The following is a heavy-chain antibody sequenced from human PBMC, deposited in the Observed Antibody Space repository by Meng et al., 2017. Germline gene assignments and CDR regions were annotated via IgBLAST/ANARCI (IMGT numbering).Heavy chain of an antibody. CDR3: AKLGSDY. V-gene: IGHV3-23*04. CDR1: EFTFSISA. D-gene: IGHD7-27*01. J-gene: IGHJ4*02. CDR2: ISGNGGST. Sequence: EVHLVESGGGLVQPGGSLRLSCAASEFTFSISAMSWVRQAPGKGLEWVSGISGNGGSTFYADSVKGRFTISRDNSKNTLYLQMNSLRVEDTALYYCAKLGSDYWGQGTLVTVS.